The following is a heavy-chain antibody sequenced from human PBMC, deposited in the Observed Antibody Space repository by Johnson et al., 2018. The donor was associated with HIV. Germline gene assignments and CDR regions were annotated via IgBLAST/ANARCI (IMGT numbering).Heavy chain of an antibody. CDR1: GFTFDDYA. V-gene: IGHV3-9*01. Sequence: VLLVESGGGLVQPGRSLRLSCAASGFTFDDYAMHWVRQAPGKGLEWVSGISWNSNNIGYADSVKGRFTISRDNAKNSLYLQMNSLRAEDTAVYYCARAQAGIAAHEGNEPNSDAFDIWGQGTMVTVSS. CDR3: ARAQAGIAAHEGNEPNSDAFDI. J-gene: IGHJ3*02. CDR2: ISWNSNNI. D-gene: IGHD6-6*01.